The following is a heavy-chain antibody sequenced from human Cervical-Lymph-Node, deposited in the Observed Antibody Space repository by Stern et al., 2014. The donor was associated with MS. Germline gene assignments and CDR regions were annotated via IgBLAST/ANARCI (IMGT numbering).Heavy chain of an antibody. D-gene: IGHD5-18*01. CDR2: IHNGGAT. Sequence: EVQLVESGGGLIQPGGSLRLSCAASGFTVSSCYMSWVRQAPGKGLEWVSAIHNGGATYYADSVKGRFTISRAKSKNTLYFQMSSLRAEDTAVYYCARVGRGYISGYSFDYWAQGTLVTVSS. CDR1: GFTVSSCY. V-gene: IGHV3-53*01. CDR3: ARVGRGYISGYSFDY. J-gene: IGHJ4*02.